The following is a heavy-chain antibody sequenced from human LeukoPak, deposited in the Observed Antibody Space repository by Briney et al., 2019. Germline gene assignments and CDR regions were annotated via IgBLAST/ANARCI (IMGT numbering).Heavy chain of an antibody. CDR2: IKQDGSEK. CDR3: ARGGERGYSYGYWGIDY. CDR1: GFTFSSYW. Sequence: WGSLRLSCAASGFTFSSYWMSWVRQAPGKGLEWVANIKQDGSEKYYVDSVKGRFTISRDNAKNSLYLQMNSLRAEDTAVYYCARGGERGYSYGYWGIDYWGQGTLVTVSS. V-gene: IGHV3-7*01. D-gene: IGHD5-18*01. J-gene: IGHJ4*02.